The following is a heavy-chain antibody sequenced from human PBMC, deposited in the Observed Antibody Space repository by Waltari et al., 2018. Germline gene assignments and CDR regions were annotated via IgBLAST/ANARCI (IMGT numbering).Heavy chain of an antibody. CDR3: ATKGDDAFDI. D-gene: IGHD3-16*01. CDR1: GYTLTELS. V-gene: IGHV1-24*01. J-gene: IGHJ3*02. Sequence: QVQLVQSGAEVKKPGASVKVSCKVSGYTLTELSMHWVRQAPGKGREGMGGFGPEEGETSYAPKFQGRVTMTEETSTHTAYMELSSLGSEDTAVYYCATKGDDAFDIWGQGTMVTVSS. CDR2: FGPEEGET.